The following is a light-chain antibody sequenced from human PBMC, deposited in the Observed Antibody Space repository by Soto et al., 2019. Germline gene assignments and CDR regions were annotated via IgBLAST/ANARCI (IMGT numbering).Light chain of an antibody. CDR2: DAY. Sequence: EIVLTQSPGTRSLSPGDTATLSCRASQSVRSNFLAWYQHKPGQAPRLLIHDAYSRATGIPDRFSGSGSARDFTLTISRLEPAGFAVYYCQQYAGTPRTVGQGTKLDIK. V-gene: IGKV3-20*01. CDR1: QSVRSNF. CDR3: QQYAGTPRT. J-gene: IGKJ2*01.